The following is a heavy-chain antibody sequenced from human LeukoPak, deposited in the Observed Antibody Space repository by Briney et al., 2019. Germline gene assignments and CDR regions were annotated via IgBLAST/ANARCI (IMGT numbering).Heavy chain of an antibody. D-gene: IGHD6-19*01. CDR3: AKGSGWYLDYFDY. CDR1: GFTFSSYA. CDR2: ISGSGGST. V-gene: IGHV3-23*01. J-gene: IGHJ4*02. Sequence: GGSLRLSCAASGFTFSSYAMSWVRQAPGKGLEWVSAISGSGGSTYYADSVKGRFTISRDNSKNTLYLQMNGLRAEDTAVYYCAKGSGWYLDYFDYWGQGTLVTVSS.